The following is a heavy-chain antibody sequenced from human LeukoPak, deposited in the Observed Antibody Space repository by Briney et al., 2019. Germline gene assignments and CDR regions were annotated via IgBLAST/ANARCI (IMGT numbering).Heavy chain of an antibody. CDR3: ARGRMAGTYVFDS. V-gene: IGHV1-69*13. CDR2: IILIFGTA. CDR1: GDTFSSYA. J-gene: IGHJ4*02. D-gene: IGHD6-19*01. Sequence: SVKVSCKASGDTFSSYAISWVRQAPGQGLEWMGGIILIFGTANYAQKFQGRVTITADESTSTAYMELSSLRSEDTAVYYCARGRMAGTYVFDSWGQGTLVTVSS.